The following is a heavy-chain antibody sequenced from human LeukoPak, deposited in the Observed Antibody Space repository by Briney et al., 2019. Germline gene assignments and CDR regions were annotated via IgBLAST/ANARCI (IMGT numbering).Heavy chain of an antibody. D-gene: IGHD2-2*01. CDR3: ASSRYCSSASCCDYVGGWPK. J-gene: IGHJ4*02. V-gene: IGHV1-2*02. CDR1: GYTFTRYY. CDR2: INPNSGST. Sequence: ASVTVSCKASGYTFTRYYMHWVRQAPGQGLEWMGWINPNSGSTYYAHKFQGRVTMTRDTSINTAYMQLNRLSSDDTAVYYCASSRYCSSASCCDYVGGWPKWGEGALVTVS.